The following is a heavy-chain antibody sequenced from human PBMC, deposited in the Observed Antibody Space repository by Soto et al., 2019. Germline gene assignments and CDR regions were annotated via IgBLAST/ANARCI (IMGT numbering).Heavy chain of an antibody. CDR1: GYTFIRYG. V-gene: IGHV1-18*01. D-gene: IGHD3-16*01. J-gene: IGHJ6*02. CDR2: ISPYNDYT. Sequence: QVQLVQSAGEVKKPGASVKVSCKASGYTFIRYGITWVRQAPGQGLEWMGWISPYNDYTIYAQKLQGRVTMTTDTSTXTXYXXLRGLQADATAVYYCARGGYYDNTWGKLSHYGLDVWGQGSSVTVSS. CDR3: ARGGYYDNTWGKLSHYGLDV.